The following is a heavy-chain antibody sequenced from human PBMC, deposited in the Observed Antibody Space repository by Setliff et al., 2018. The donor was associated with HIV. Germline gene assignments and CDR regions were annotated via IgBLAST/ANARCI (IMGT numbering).Heavy chain of an antibody. D-gene: IGHD2-15*01. CDR2: ISSKDGST. V-gene: IGHV3-23*01. J-gene: IGHJ4*02. Sequence: GGSLRLSCAVSGFTLSTFSMSWVRQAPGKGLEWVSAISSKDGSTYYADSVRGRFTISRDNSKNTLYLQMNSLRAEDTAVYYCAKSSWWEPRAYWGQGTLVTLSS. CDR1: GFTLSTFS. CDR3: AKSSWWEPRAY.